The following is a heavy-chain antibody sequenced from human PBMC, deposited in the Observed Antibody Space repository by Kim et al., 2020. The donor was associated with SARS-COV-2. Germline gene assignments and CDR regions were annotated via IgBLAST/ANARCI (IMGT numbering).Heavy chain of an antibody. Sequence: GESLKISCKGSGYSFTSYWISWVRQMPGKGLEWMGRIDPSDSYTNYSPSFQGHVTISADKSISTAYLQWSSLKASDTAMYYCARLEMGVTSPRDWFDPWGQGTLVTVSS. D-gene: IGHD3-10*01. V-gene: IGHV5-10-1*01. J-gene: IGHJ5*02. CDR3: ARLEMGVTSPRDWFDP. CDR2: IDPSDSYT. CDR1: GYSFTSYW.